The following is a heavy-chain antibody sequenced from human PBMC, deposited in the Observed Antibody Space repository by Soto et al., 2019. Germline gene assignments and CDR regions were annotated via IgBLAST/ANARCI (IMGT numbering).Heavy chain of an antibody. V-gene: IGHV3-30*18. J-gene: IGHJ6*03. CDR1: GFTFSSYG. CDR3: AKGGRGGLRKYYDYMDV. Sequence: QVQLVESGGGVVQPGRSLRLSCAASGFTFSSYGMHWVRQAPGKGLEWVAVISYDGSNKYYADSVKGRFTISRDNSKNTLYLQMNSLRAEDTDVYYGAKGGRGGLRKYYDYMDVWGKGTTVTVSS. D-gene: IGHD4-17*01. CDR2: ISYDGSNK.